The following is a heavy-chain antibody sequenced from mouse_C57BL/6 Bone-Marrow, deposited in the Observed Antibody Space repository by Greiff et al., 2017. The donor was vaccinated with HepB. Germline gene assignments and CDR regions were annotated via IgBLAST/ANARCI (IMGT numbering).Heavy chain of an antibody. CDR3: ARGTTVVGGYAMDY. CDR1: GYTFTSYW. D-gene: IGHD1-1*01. V-gene: IGHV1-7*01. CDR2: INPSSGYT. J-gene: IGHJ4*01. Sequence: QVHVKQSGAELAKPGASVKLSCKASGYTFTSYWMHWVKQRPGQGLEWIGYINPSSGYTKYNQKFKDKATLTADKSSSTAYMQLSSLTYEDSAVYYCARGTTVVGGYAMDYWGQGTSVTVSS.